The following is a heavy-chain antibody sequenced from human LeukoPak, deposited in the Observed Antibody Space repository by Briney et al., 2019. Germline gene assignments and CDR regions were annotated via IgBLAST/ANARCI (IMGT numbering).Heavy chain of an antibody. CDR1: GFIFSNAW. V-gene: IGHV3-15*01. Sequence: GGSLRLSRAASGFIFSNAWMSWVRQAPGKGLEWVGRMKSNPDGGTTDYAAPVKGRFTISRDDSKNTLYLQMSSLKTEDTAVYYCTTSGTLTGYYLREFDYWGQGTLVTVSS. J-gene: IGHJ4*02. CDR2: MKSNPDGGTT. D-gene: IGHD3-9*01. CDR3: TTSGTLTGYYLREFDY.